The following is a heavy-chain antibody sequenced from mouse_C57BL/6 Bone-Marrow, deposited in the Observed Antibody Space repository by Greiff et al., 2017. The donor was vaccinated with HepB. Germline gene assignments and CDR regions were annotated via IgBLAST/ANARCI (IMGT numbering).Heavy chain of an antibody. CDR2: IHPSDSDT. CDR1: GYTFTSYW. J-gene: IGHJ2*01. D-gene: IGHD1-1*01. Sequence: QVQLQQPGAELVKPGASVKVSCKASGYTFTSYWMHWVKQRPGQGLEWIGRIHPSDSDTNYNQKLKGKATLTVDKSSSKAYMQLSSLTSEDSAVYYCAILFITTVVATRKVDYWGQGTTLTVSS. V-gene: IGHV1-74*01. CDR3: AILFITTVVATRKVDY.